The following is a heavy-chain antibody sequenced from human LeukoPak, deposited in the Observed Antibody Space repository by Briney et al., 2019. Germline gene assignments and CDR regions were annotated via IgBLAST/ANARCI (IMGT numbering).Heavy chain of an antibody. V-gene: IGHV3-30*04. D-gene: IGHD6-13*01. CDR1: GFNFSNYG. CDR2: ISYDGRDI. J-gene: IGHJ4*02. Sequence: GRSLRLSCAASGFNFSNYGLHWVRQAPGEGLEWVSHISYDGRDIQYADSVKGRFTISRDNSKNTLYLQMNSLRAEDTAVYYCARDSKLLAGTGGSFDYWGQGTLVTVSS. CDR3: ARDSKLLAGTGGSFDY.